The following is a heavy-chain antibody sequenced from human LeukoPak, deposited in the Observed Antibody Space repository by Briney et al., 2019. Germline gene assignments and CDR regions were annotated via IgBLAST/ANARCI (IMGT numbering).Heavy chain of an antibody. CDR3: ATEGYYDSSGYYTDY. D-gene: IGHD3-22*01. V-gene: IGHV1-8*01. CDR1: GYTFTSYD. Sequence: ASVKVPCKASGYTFTSYDINWVRQATGQGLEWMGWMNPNSGNTGYAQKFQGRVTMTEDTSTDTAYMELSSLRSEDTAVYYCATEGYYDSSGYYTDYWGQGTLVTVSS. J-gene: IGHJ4*02. CDR2: MNPNSGNT.